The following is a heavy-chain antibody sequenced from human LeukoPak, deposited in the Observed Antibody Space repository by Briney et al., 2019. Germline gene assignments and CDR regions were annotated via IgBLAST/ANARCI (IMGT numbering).Heavy chain of an antibody. J-gene: IGHJ4*02. D-gene: IGHD1-14*01. Sequence: PGGSLRLPCAASGFSFSSYGMSWVRQAPGKGLVWVSAISGSGDRTYYADSVKGRFTISRDNSKNTLYLQMNSLRAEDTAVYYCAKDQGTTDYWGQGTLVTVSS. CDR1: GFSFSSYG. V-gene: IGHV3-23*01. CDR3: AKDQGTTDY. CDR2: ISGSGDRT.